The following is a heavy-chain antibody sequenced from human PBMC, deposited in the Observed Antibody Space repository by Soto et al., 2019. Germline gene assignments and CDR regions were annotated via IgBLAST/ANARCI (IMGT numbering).Heavy chain of an antibody. Sequence: PGGSLRLSCAASGFTFSSYGMHWVRQAPGKGLEWVAVISYDGSNKYYADSVKGRFTISRDNSKNTLYLQMNSLRAEDTAVYYCAKAPDVITAWGRGTLVTVSS. CDR1: GFTFSSYG. CDR2: ISYDGSNK. CDR3: AKAPDVITA. J-gene: IGHJ5*02. D-gene: IGHD2-21*01. V-gene: IGHV3-30*18.